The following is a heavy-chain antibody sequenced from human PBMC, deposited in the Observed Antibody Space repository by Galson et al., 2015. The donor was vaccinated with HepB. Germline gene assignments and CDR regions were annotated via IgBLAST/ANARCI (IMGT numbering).Heavy chain of an antibody. J-gene: IGHJ5*02. CDR2: ISAYNGNT. Sequence: SVKVSCKAFGYTFTSYGISWVRQAPGQGLEWMGWISAYNGNTNYAQKLQGRVTMTTDTSTSTAYMELRSLRSDDTAVYYCARDSTVATPAGWFDPWGQGTLVTVSS. CDR3: ARDSTVATPAGWFDP. CDR1: GYTFTSYG. V-gene: IGHV1-18*01. D-gene: IGHD5-12*01.